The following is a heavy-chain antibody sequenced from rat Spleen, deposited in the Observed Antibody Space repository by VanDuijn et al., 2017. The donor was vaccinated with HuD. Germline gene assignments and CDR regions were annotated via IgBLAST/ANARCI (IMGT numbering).Heavy chain of an antibody. D-gene: IGHD1-9*01. CDR3: ARYRGTMGITLYYYVMDA. V-gene: IGHV3-1*01. CDR2: ISYSGST. Sequence: EVQLQESGPGLVKPSQSLSLTCSVTGYSITSNYWGWIRKFPGNKMEWMGYISYSGSTSYNPSLKSRISITRDTSKNQFFLQLNSVTTEDTATYYCARYRGTMGITLYYYVMDAWGQGASVTVSS. CDR1: GYSITSNY. J-gene: IGHJ4*01.